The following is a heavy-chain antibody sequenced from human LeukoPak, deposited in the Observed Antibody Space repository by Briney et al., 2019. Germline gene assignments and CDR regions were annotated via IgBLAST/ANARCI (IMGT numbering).Heavy chain of an antibody. V-gene: IGHV4-39*01. CDR3: ASKTMMNWFDP. J-gene: IGHJ5*02. D-gene: IGHD3-22*01. CDR1: GGSFSGYY. Sequence: SETLSLTCAVYGGSFSGYYWGWIHQPPGKGLEWIGSIYYSGSTYYNPSLKSRVTISVDTSKNQFSLKLSSVTAADTAVYYCASKTMMNWFDPWGQGTLVTVSS. CDR2: IYYSGST.